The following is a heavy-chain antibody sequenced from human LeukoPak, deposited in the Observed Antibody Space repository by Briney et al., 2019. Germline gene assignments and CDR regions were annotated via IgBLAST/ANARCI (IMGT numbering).Heavy chain of an antibody. D-gene: IGHD3-3*02. CDR1: GFTFSSYA. J-gene: IGHJ4*02. CDR2: ISYDGNNA. Sequence: GRSLRLSCAASGFTFSSYAMHWVRQAPGKGLEWVAVISYDGNNAYYADSVKGRFTISRDNSKNTLYLQMNSLRTEDTAVYYCARPFHKFFDYWGQGTLVTVSS. CDR3: ARPFHKFFDY. V-gene: IGHV3-30-3*01.